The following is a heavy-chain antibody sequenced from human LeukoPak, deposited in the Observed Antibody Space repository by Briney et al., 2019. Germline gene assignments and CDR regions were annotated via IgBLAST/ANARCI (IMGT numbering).Heavy chain of an antibody. CDR1: GCSISSNSYY. CDR3: ARVTRNDRRRAIDI. J-gene: IGHJ3*02. D-gene: IGHD1-1*01. CDR2: IYYSGSN. Sequence: SETLSLTCTVSGCSISSNSYYWGWIRPPPGEGLEWIGSIYYSGSNYYNPSLKSRVTISVDTSKNLLSLKLSSVTAADTAVYYCARVTRNDRRRAIDIWGQGTMVTVSS. V-gene: IGHV4-39*07.